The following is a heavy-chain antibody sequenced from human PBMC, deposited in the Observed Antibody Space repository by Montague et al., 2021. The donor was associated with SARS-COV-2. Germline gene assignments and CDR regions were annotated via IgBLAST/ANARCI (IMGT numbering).Heavy chain of an antibody. J-gene: IGHJ6*02. CDR1: GGSISSNY. D-gene: IGHD1-26*01. Sequence: SETLSLTCTVSGGSISSNYWCWIWLRPGKGLERMGYINNSGSTNYSSTPNIQITISVATSKNQCPLSLSSVTAAASAVSYCASLRGATDYYFYYGMDVWGQGTTVTVSS. CDR3: ASLRGATDYYFYYGMDV. CDR2: INNSGST. V-gene: IGHV4-59*01.